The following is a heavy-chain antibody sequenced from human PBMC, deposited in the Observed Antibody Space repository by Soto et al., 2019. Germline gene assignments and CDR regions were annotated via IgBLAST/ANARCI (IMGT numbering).Heavy chain of an antibody. Sequence: ASVKVSCKASGYTFTSYGISWVRQAPGQGLEWMGWISAYNGNTNYAQKLQGRVTMTTDTSTSTAYMELRSLRSDDTAVYYCARDVRASLAVAGTPPDYWGQGTLVTVSS. V-gene: IGHV1-18*01. CDR3: ARDVRASLAVAGTPPDY. D-gene: IGHD6-19*01. J-gene: IGHJ4*02. CDR2: ISAYNGNT. CDR1: GYTFTSYG.